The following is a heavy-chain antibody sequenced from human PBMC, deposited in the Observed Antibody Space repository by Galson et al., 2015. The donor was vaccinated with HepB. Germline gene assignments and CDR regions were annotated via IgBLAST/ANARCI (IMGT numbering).Heavy chain of an antibody. CDR2: IIPILGIA. D-gene: IGHD3-22*01. J-gene: IGHJ2*01. CDR1: GGTFSSYT. V-gene: IGHV1-69*04. CDR3: ARDLKYYYDSSGYGGWYFDL. Sequence: SVKVSCKASGGTFSSYTISWVRQAPGQGLEWMGRIIPILGIANCAQKFQGRVTITADKSTSTAYMELSSLRSEDTAVYYCARDLKYYYDSSGYGGWYFDLWGRGTLVTVSS.